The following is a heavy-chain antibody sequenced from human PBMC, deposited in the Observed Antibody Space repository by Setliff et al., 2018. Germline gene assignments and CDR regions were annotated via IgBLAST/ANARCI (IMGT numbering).Heavy chain of an antibody. D-gene: IGHD3-10*01. CDR3: ARRKSNGSGSYPSLYMDV. V-gene: IGHV4-39*01. J-gene: IGHJ6*03. Sequence: PSETLSLTCRVSGGSISSGNYYWGLIRPPPGKGLEWVATIYYSGSTYSNPSLKSRLIISVDAPDNQLSVKLSSLTAAETAVYYCARRKSNGSGSYPSLYMDVWGKGIMVTVSS. CDR2: IYYSGST. CDR1: GGSISSGNYY.